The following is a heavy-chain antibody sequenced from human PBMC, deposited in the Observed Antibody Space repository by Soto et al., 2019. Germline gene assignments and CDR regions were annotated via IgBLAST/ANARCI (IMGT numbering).Heavy chain of an antibody. D-gene: IGHD3-10*01. V-gene: IGHV1-69*02. CDR3: ARGQRGPPNYGMDV. CDR1: GGTFSSYT. J-gene: IGHJ6*02. CDR2: IIPILGIA. Sequence: QVQLVQSGAEVKKPGSSVKVSCKASGGTFSSYTISWVRQAPGQGLEWMGRIIPILGIANYAQKFKGRVTITADKSTSTAYMELSSLRSEDTAVYYCARGQRGPPNYGMDVWGQGTTVTVSS.